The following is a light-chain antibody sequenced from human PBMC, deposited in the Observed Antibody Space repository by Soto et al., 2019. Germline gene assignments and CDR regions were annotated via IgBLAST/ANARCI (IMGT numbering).Light chain of an antibody. CDR3: LLSYDAARRV. CDR1: TGAVTSRHY. J-gene: IGLJ1*01. Sequence: QAVVTQEPSLTLSPGGTVTLTCGSSTGAVTSRHYPYWFQQKPGQAPRTLIYDTRNKHSWTPARFSGSLLGGKAALTLSGAQPEDEAVYYCLLSYDAARRVFGTGTKVTVL. V-gene: IGLV7-46*01. CDR2: DTR.